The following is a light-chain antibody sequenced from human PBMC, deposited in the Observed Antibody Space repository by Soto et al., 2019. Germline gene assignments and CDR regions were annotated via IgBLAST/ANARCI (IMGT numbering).Light chain of an antibody. V-gene: IGKV3-11*01. CDR2: DAS. J-gene: IGKJ1*01. Sequence: EIVMTQTPATLSVSPGERATLSCRASQSVSSYLAWYQQKPGQAPRLLIYDASTRATGIPARFSGSGSGTDFTLTITSLKPEDFAVYYCQQRSNWPPTFGQGTKVDI. CDR1: QSVSSY. CDR3: QQRSNWPPT.